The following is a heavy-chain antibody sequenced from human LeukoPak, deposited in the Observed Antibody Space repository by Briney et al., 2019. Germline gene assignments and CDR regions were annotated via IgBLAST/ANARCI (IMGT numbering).Heavy chain of an antibody. CDR3: ARAPLRFGDLRTHWFDP. CDR1: GYTFTSYG. V-gene: IGHV1-18*01. CDR2: ISAYNGNT. Sequence: ASVKVSCKASGYTFTSYGISWARQAPGQGLEWMGWISAYNGNTNYAQKLQGRVTMTTDTSTSTAYMELRSLRSDDTAVYYCARAPLRFGDLRTHWFDPWGQGTLVTVSS. D-gene: IGHD3-10*01. J-gene: IGHJ5*02.